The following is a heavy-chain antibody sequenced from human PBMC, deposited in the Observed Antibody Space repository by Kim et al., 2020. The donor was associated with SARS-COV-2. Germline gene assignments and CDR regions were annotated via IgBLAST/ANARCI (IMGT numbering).Heavy chain of an antibody. D-gene: IGHD6-19*01. V-gene: IGHV5-10-1*01. J-gene: IGHJ4*02. Sequence: TPSFQGHVTISADKSISTAYLQWSSLKASDTAMHYCARAPIAVAGTLDYWGQGTLVTVSS. CDR3: ARAPIAVAGTLDY.